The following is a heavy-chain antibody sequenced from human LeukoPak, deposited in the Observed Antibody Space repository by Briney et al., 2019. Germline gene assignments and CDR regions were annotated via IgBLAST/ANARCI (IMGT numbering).Heavy chain of an antibody. CDR1: GFTVSSNY. D-gene: IGHD5-24*01. CDR3: ARVGPGSMATTTAYYFDY. V-gene: IGHV3-66*02. Sequence: GGSLRLSCAASGFTVSSNYMSWVRQAPGKGLEWVSVIYSGGSTYYADSVKGRFTISRDNSKNTLYLQMNSLRAEDTAVYYCARVGPGSMATTTAYYFDYWGQGTLVTVSS. J-gene: IGHJ4*02. CDR2: IYSGGST.